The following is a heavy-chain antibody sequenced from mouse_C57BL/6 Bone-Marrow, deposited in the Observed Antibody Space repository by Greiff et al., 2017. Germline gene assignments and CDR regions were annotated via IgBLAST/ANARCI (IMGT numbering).Heavy chain of an antibody. D-gene: IGHD2-1*01. CDR3: GNGAMDY. CDR2: ISYDGSN. CDR1: GYSITSGYY. J-gene: IGHJ4*01. V-gene: IGHV3-6*01. Sequence: EVKVEESGPGLVKPSQSLSLTCSVTGYSITSGYYWNWIRQFPGNKLEWMGYISYDGSNNYNPSLKNRISITRDTSKNQFFLKLNSVTTEDTATYYCGNGAMDYWGQGTSVTVSS.